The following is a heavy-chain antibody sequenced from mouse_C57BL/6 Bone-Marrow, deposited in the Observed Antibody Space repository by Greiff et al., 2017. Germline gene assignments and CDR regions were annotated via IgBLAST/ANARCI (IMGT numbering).Heavy chain of an antibody. D-gene: IGHD2-4*01. CDR2: IDPSDSFT. J-gene: IGHJ3*01. V-gene: IGHV1-59*01. CDR3: SRGGLRGWAWFAY. CDR1: GYTFTSYW. Sequence: QVQLQQPGAELVRPGTSVKLSCKASGYTFTSYWMHWVKQRPGQGLEWIGVIDPSDSFTNYNQKFKGKATLTVDTSSSTAYMQLSSLTSEDSAVYVCSRGGLRGWAWFAYWGQGTLVTVSA.